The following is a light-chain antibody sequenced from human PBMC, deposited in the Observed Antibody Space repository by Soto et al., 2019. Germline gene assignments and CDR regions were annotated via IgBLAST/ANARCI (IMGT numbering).Light chain of an antibody. CDR2: AAS. Sequence: DIQMTQSPSSLSASVGDRVTITCRASHTISRDLSWFQQRPGKAPELLIYAASSLQSGAPSRFSGSGSGTDFTLTISSLQPEDFATYYCQQSYSTPYTFGQGTKLEIK. CDR3: QQSYSTPYT. J-gene: IGKJ2*01. CDR1: HTISRD. V-gene: IGKV1-39*01.